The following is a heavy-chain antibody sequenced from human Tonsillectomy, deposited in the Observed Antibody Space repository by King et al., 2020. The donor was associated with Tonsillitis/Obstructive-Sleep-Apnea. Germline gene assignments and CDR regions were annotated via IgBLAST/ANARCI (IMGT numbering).Heavy chain of an antibody. J-gene: IGHJ1*01. CDR3: AKDEGGSGWYFENFQH. D-gene: IGHD6-19*01. CDR2: ISGSGDST. Sequence: VQLVESGGGLVQPGGSLRLSCAASGFTFSSYAMSWVRQAPGKGLEWVSAISGSGDSTYYADSVKGRFTISRDNSKNTLYLQMNSLRAEDTAVYYCAKDEGGSGWYFENFQHWGQGTLVTVSS. V-gene: IGHV3-23*04. CDR1: GFTFSSYA.